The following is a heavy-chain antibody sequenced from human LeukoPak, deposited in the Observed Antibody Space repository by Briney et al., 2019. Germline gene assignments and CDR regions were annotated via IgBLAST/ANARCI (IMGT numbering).Heavy chain of an antibody. CDR2: IYYSGST. V-gene: IGHV4-39*01. CDR3: ARSIEDIVVVVTTTDYYFYTDV. D-gene: IGHD2-15*01. J-gene: IGHJ6*03. Sequence: SETLSLTCSVSGGSISRSSYYWGWIRQPPGKGLEWIGSIYYSGSTYYNPSLKSRVTISVDTSKNQFSLKLNSVTAADTAVYYCARSIEDIVVVVTTTDYYFYTDVWGTGTTVTVSS. CDR1: GGSISRSSYY.